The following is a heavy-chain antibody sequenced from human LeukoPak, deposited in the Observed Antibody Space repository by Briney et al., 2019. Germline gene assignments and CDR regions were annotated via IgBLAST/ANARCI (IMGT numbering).Heavy chain of an antibody. CDR1: GFTFSTYA. V-gene: IGHV3-64*05. CDR3: VKDSNWNYILALFDY. J-gene: IGHJ4*02. CDR2: ISSSGGST. D-gene: IGHD1-7*01. Sequence: GGSLRLSCSASGFTFSTYAMHWVRQAPGKGLEHVSAISSSGGSTYYADSVKGRFTISRDNSKNTLYFQMSSLRGEDTAVYYCVKDSNWNYILALFDYWGQGTLVTVSS.